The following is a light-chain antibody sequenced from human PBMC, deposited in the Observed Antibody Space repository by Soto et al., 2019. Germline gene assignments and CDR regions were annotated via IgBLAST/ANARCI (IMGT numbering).Light chain of an antibody. CDR2: GSA. J-gene: IGKJ1*01. CDR3: QQYHSWPA. V-gene: IGKV3-15*01. CDR1: QSVFSS. Sequence: EIVMTQSPAPLSVSPGERATLSCRASQSVFSSLAWYQQRPGQAPRLLIYGSATRATGIPDRFSGSGSGTEFTLTISSLQSEDSAVYYCQQYHSWPAFGQGTKVEIK.